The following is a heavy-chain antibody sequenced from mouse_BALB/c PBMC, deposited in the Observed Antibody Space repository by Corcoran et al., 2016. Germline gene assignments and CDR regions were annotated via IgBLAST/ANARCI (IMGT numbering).Heavy chain of an antibody. V-gene: IGHV14-3*02. CDR2: IDPANGNT. Sequence: EVQLQQSGAELVKPGASVKLSCTASGFNIKDTYMHWVKQRPEQGLEWIGRIDPANGNTKYDPKFQAKATITADTSSNTAYLQLSSLTSEDTAVYYCARPYGNYAMDYWGQGTSVTVSS. J-gene: IGHJ4*01. CDR3: ARPYGNYAMDY. D-gene: IGHD2-10*02. CDR1: GFNIKDTY.